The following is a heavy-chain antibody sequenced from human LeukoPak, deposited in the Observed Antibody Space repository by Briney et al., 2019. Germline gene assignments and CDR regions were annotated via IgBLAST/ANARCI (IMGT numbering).Heavy chain of an antibody. Sequence: PSQTLSLTCTVSGGSISSGSYYWSWIRQPAGKGLEWIGRIYTSGSTNYNPSLKSRVTISVDTSKNQFSLKLSSVTAADTAIYYCARIDAEVTSTATNTLFYMDVWGKGTTVTVSS. CDR3: ARIDAEVTSTATNTLFYMDV. J-gene: IGHJ6*04. CDR1: GGSISSGSYY. D-gene: IGHD1-7*01. CDR2: IYTSGST. V-gene: IGHV4-61*02.